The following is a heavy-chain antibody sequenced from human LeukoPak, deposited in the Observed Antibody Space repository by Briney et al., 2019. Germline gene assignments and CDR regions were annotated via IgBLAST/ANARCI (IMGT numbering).Heavy chain of an antibody. J-gene: IGHJ4*02. Sequence: PGGSLRLSCAASGFTFSSYAMSWVRQAPGKGLEWVSSISSSSSYIYYADSVKGRFTISRDNAKNSLYLQMNSLRAEDTAVYYCARSLPYDILTGYYLFDYWGQGTLVTVSS. CDR1: GFTFSSYA. V-gene: IGHV3-21*01. CDR3: ARSLPYDILTGYYLFDY. D-gene: IGHD3-9*01. CDR2: ISSSSSYI.